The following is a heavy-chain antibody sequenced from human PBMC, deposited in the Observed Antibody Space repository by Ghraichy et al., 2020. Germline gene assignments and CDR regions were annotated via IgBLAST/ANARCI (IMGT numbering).Heavy chain of an antibody. J-gene: IGHJ3*02. D-gene: IGHD3-9*01. CDR2: ISSSGTYI. V-gene: IGHV3-21*01. Sequence: GESLNISCAASGFTFNSYSMNWVRQAPGKGLEWVSSISSSGTYIYYADSLKGRFTISRENAKNSLYLQMNSLRAEDTAVYYCARGGYYDILTGYFVYAFDIWGQGTMVTVSS. CDR3: ARGGYYDILTGYFVYAFDI. CDR1: GFTFNSYS.